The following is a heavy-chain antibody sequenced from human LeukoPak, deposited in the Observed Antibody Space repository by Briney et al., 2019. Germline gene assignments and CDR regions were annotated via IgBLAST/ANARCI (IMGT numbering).Heavy chain of an antibody. J-gene: IGHJ4*02. D-gene: IGHD3-9*01. Sequence: ASVKVSCKASGYTFTNYAMHWVRQAPGQRLEWMGWINAGNGNTKYSQKFQGRVTITRDTSASTAYMELSSLRSEDTAVYYCARVPLRYFDWLPFDYWGQGTLVTVSS. CDR3: ARVPLRYFDWLPFDY. CDR2: INAGNGNT. V-gene: IGHV1-3*01. CDR1: GYTFTNYA.